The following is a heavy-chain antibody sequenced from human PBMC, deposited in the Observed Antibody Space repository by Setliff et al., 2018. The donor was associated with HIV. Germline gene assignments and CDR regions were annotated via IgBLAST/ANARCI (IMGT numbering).Heavy chain of an antibody. CDR3: ARQRGSGSYRGSGYYFDY. J-gene: IGHJ4*02. D-gene: IGHD3-10*01. Sequence: PSETLSLTCTVSGASISSRSYYWAWIRQPPGKGLEWIGTIYYSGSTYYNPSLKSRVTISVDTSKNQFSLKLSSVTAADTAVYYCARQRGSGSYRGSGYYFDYWGQGTLVTVSS. V-gene: IGHV4-39*01. CDR1: GASISSRSYY. CDR2: IYYSGST.